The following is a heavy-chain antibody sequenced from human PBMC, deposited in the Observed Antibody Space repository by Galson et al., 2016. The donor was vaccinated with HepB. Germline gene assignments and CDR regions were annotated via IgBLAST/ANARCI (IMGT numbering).Heavy chain of an antibody. CDR2: ISPYNTKT. CDR3: ARGGEFVAVKVTLYRPLYYYGMDV. CDR1: GYTFTNYG. J-gene: IGHJ6*02. Sequence: SVKVSCKASGYTFTNYGIYWVRQAPGQGLEWLGWISPYNTKTTYAQNHQGRVTMTTDTSTGTAHMELRSLRSDDTAVYYCARGGEFVAVKVTLYRPLYYYGMDVWDQGTTVTVSS. V-gene: IGHV1-18*01. D-gene: IGHD2-2*01.